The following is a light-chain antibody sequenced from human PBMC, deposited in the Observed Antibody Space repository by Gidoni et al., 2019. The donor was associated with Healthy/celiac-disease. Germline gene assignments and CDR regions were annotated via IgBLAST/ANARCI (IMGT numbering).Light chain of an antibody. CDR3: QQCYSTSYT. Sequence: DIQMTQSPSSLSASVGDRVTITYRASQNIGGYLNWYQHKPGKAPELLIFGATNLHSGAPPRFSGSGSGTDFSLTISSLQPEDFASYYCQQCYSTSYTFGQGTKVEIK. V-gene: IGKV1-39*01. J-gene: IGKJ2*01. CDR2: GAT. CDR1: QNIGGY.